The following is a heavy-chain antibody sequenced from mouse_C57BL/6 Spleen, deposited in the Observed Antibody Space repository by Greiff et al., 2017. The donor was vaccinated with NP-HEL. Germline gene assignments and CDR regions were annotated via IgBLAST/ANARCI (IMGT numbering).Heavy chain of an antibody. D-gene: IGHD1-1*01. CDR2: IHPNSGST. Sequence: QVQLQQPGAELVKPGASVKLSCKASGYTFTSYWMHWVKQRPGQGLEWIGMIHPNSGSTNYNEKFKSKATLTVDTSSSTAYMQLSSLTSEDSAVYYCAYYGSSYRFAYWGQGTLVTVSA. J-gene: IGHJ3*01. CDR3: AYYGSSYRFAY. CDR1: GYTFTSYW. V-gene: IGHV1-64*01.